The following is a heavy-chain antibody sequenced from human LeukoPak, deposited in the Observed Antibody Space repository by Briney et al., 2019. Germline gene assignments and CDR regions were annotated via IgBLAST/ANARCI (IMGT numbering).Heavy chain of an antibody. CDR3: ARETYSSSWVDF. Sequence: GGSLRLSCAASGFTVSSNYMSWVRQAPGKGLEWVSVIYRGGSTYYADSVKGRFTISRDNSKNTLYLQMNSLRAEDTAVYYCARETYSSSWVDFWGQGTLVTVSS. CDR1: GFTVSSNY. V-gene: IGHV3-53*01. D-gene: IGHD6-13*01. CDR2: IYRGGST. J-gene: IGHJ4*02.